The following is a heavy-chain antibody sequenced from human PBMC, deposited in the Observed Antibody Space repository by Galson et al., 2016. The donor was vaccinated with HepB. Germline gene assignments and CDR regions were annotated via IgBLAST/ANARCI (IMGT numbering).Heavy chain of an antibody. Sequence: SLRLSCAASGFTFNNYAMTWVRQAPGKGLEWLSTISGNGITTYYGDSLRGRFTISRDDSRKTLFLHMTSLRAEDTAVYYCAKNPNFGDYAYSDCWGQGTLVTVSS. D-gene: IGHD4-17*01. CDR2: ISGNGITT. CDR3: AKNPNFGDYAYSDC. CDR1: GFTFNNYA. J-gene: IGHJ4*02. V-gene: IGHV3-23*01.